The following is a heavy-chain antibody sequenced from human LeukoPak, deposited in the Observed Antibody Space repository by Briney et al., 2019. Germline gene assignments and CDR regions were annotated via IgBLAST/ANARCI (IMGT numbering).Heavy chain of an antibody. CDR3: ARITFVVEGYGMDV. Sequence: SETLSLTCTVSGGSISSGSYYWSWIRQPAGKGLEWIGRIYTSGSTNYNPSLKSRVTISVDTSKNQFSLSLSSVTAADTAVYYCARITFVVEGYGMDVWGQGTTVTVSS. J-gene: IGHJ6*02. V-gene: IGHV4-61*02. CDR1: GGSISSGSYY. CDR2: IYTSGST. D-gene: IGHD2-21*01.